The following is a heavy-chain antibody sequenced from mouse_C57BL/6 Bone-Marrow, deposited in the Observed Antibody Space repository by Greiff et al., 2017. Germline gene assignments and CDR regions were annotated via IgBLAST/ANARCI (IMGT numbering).Heavy chain of an antibody. V-gene: IGHV3-6*01. CDR1: GYSITSGYY. Sequence: EVKVEESGPGLVKPSQSLSLTCSVTGYSITSGYYWNWIRQFPGNKLEWMGYISYDGSNNYNPSLKNRISITRDTSKNQFFLKLNSVTTEDTATYYCAREFLSKDFDYWGQGTTRTVSS. CDR2: ISYDGSN. D-gene: IGHD1-1*01. J-gene: IGHJ2*01. CDR3: AREFLSKDFDY.